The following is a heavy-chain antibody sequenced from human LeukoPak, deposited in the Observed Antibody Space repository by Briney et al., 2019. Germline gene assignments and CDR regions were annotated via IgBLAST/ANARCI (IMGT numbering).Heavy chain of an antibody. CDR1: GGFISSNY. D-gene: IGHD6-13*01. J-gene: IGHJ3*02. Sequence: PSETLSLTCTVSGGFISSNYWSWIRQYPGNGLEWIGYIYYSGSTNYKPSLKSRVTISVDTSKNQFSLKLSSVTAADTAVYYCARHRTGQGYNRPSYGFDIWGQGIMVTVSS. CDR3: ARHRTGQGYNRPSYGFDI. CDR2: IYYSGST. V-gene: IGHV4-59*08.